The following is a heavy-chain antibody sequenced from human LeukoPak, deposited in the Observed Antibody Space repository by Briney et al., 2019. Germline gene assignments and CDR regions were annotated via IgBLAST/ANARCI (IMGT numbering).Heavy chain of an antibody. J-gene: IGHJ6*03. CDR2: IYYNGST. V-gene: IGHV4-39*01. CDR3: ARHSGYSYGYAYYYYYMDV. D-gene: IGHD5-18*01. CDR1: GGSISSSSYY. Sequence: SETLSLTCTVSGGSISSSSYYWGWIRQPPGKGLEGFGSIYYNGSTYYNPYLKSRVTISVAPSKNQFSLKLSSVTAADTAVYYCARHSGYSYGYAYYYYYMDVWGKGTTVTVSS.